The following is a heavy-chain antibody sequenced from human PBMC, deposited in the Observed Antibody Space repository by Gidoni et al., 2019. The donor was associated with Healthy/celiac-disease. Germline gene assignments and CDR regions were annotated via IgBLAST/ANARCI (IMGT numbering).Heavy chain of an antibody. Sequence: EVQLVESGGGLVQPGGSLRLSCAASGFTFSSYSMNWVRQAPGKGLEWVSYISSSSSTIYYADSVKGRFTISRDNAKNSLYLQMNSLRDEDTAVYYCARGGDVVITTDNWFDPWGQGTLVTVSS. V-gene: IGHV3-48*02. J-gene: IGHJ5*02. CDR3: ARGGDVVITTDNWFDP. D-gene: IGHD3-22*01. CDR1: GFTFSSYS. CDR2: ISSSSSTI.